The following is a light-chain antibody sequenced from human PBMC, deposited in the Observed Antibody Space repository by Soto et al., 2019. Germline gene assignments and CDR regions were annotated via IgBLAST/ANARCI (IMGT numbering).Light chain of an antibody. CDR3: QQYGSSPSIP. CDR1: QSVSSNY. J-gene: IGKJ5*01. Sequence: EIVLTPSPGTLALSPGERATLSCRASQSVSSNYFAWYQQKPGQSPRLLIHGASRRATGIPGRFSVSGSGTDFTLTISSLEPEDLEVYYCQQYGSSPSIPFGQGTRLEMK. CDR2: GAS. V-gene: IGKV3-20*01.